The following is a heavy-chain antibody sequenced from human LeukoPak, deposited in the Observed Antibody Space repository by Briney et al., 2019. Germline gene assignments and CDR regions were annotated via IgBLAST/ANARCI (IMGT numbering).Heavy chain of an antibody. V-gene: IGHV3-74*01. CDR1: GFTFTTYW. J-gene: IGHJ4*02. D-gene: IGHD3-10*01. CDR3: ARGGDYASGSPGDY. Sequence: TGGSLRLSCAASGFTFTTYWMHWVRQAPGKGLVWVSRINTDGSTTTYADSVKGRFTISRDNAKNTLYLQMNSLRAEDTAVYYCARGGDYASGSPGDYWGQGNLLTVSS. CDR2: INTDGSTT.